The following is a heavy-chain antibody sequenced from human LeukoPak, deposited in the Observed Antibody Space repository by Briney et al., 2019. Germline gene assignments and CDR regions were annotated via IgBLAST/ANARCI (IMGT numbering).Heavy chain of an antibody. Sequence: GGSLRLSCAASGFTFSSYSMNWVRQAPGKGLEWVSSISSSSSYIYYADSVKGRFTISRDNARNSLYLQMNSLRADDTAVYYCARGGGYAWDYWGQGTLVTVSS. CDR1: GFTFSSYS. J-gene: IGHJ4*02. CDR2: ISSSSSYI. D-gene: IGHD5-12*01. V-gene: IGHV3-21*01. CDR3: ARGGGYAWDY.